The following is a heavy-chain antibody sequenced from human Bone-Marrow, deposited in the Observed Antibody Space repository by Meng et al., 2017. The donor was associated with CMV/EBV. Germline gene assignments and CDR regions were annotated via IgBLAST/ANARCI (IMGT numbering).Heavy chain of an antibody. CDR3: AYQAAGKGWADY. CDR2: VGGCDGDT. J-gene: IGHJ4*02. D-gene: IGHD6-13*01. Sequence: ASVKVSCKASGYTFSSYGISWVRQAPGQGLEWMGWVGGCDGDTNYALEFRGRVTVTIDTSTSTAYMELRSLRSDDTAVYYCAYQAAGKGWADYWGQGTLVTVSS. CDR1: GYTFSSYG. V-gene: IGHV1-18*01.